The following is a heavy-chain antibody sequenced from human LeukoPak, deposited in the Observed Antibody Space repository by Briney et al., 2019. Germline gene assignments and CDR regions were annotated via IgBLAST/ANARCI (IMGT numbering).Heavy chain of an antibody. CDR3: AKDHDYGDSGWFDY. V-gene: IGHV3-30*18. CDR2: ISYDGSNK. CDR1: GFTFSSYG. Sequence: LRLSCAASGFTFSSYGMHWVRQAPGKGLEWVAVISYDGSNKYYADSVKGRFTISRDNSKNTLYLQMNSLRAEDTAVYYCAKDHDYGDSGWFDYWGQGTLVTVSS. D-gene: IGHD4-17*01. J-gene: IGHJ4*02.